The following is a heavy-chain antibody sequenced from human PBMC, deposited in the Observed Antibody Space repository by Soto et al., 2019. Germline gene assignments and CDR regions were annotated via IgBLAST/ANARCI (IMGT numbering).Heavy chain of an antibody. Sequence: QVQLQESGPGLVQPSQTLSLTCTVSGGYISSCIFYWSWIRQPPGKGMEWIGFVYYSGSTYYNPSLKSRLTTSLDTSDNQFSLKLSSVTDADPVVYCGARGLIVYAKPYHFDSWGQGTLVTVSS. D-gene: IGHD2-8*01. CDR1: GGYISSCIFY. J-gene: IGHJ4*02. CDR2: VYYSGST. CDR3: ARGLIVYAKPYHFDS. V-gene: IGHV4-30-4*01.